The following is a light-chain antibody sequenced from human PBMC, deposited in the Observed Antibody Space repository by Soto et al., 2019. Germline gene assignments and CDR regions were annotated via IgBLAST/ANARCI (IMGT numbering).Light chain of an antibody. J-gene: IGKJ1*01. CDR2: AAS. Sequence: EIVLTQSPGTLSSSPGERATLSCRASQSVTSTHLAWYQQKPGQAPRLLIYAASSRATGIPDRFSGSGSGTGFPLTISRQEPEDFTVYYLQQYSSSPWTFGQGTKVEIK. CDR3: QQYSSSPWT. CDR1: QSVTSTH. V-gene: IGKV3-20*01.